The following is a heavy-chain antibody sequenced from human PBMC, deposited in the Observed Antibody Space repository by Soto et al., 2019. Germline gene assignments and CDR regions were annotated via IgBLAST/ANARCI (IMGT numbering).Heavy chain of an antibody. V-gene: IGHV4-30-2*01. CDR1: GGSISSGGYS. J-gene: IGHJ5*02. D-gene: IGHD3-16*02. Sequence: TLSLTCAVSGGSISSGGYSWSWIRQPPGKGLEWIGYIYHSGSTYYNPSLKSRVTISVDRSKNQFSLKLSSVTAADTAVYYCARVSFMITFGGVIEYNWFDPWGQGTLVTVSS. CDR3: ARVSFMITFGGVIEYNWFDP. CDR2: IYHSGST.